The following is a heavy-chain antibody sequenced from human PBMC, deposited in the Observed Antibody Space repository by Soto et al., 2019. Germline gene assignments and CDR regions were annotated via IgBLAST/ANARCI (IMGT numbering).Heavy chain of an antibody. CDR2: IWYDGSNK. V-gene: IGHV3-33*01. Sequence: GGSLRLSCAASGFTFSSYGMHWVRQAPGKGLEWVAVIWYDGSNKYYADSVKGRFTISRDNSKNTLYLQMNSLRAEDTAVYYCAREEALDYYDSSGLTPFDYWGQGTLVTVSS. CDR3: AREEALDYYDSSGLTPFDY. CDR1: GFTFSSYG. J-gene: IGHJ4*02. D-gene: IGHD3-22*01.